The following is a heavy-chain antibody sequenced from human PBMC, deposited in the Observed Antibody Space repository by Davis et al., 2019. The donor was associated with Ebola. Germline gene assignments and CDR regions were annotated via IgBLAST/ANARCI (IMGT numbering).Heavy chain of an antibody. J-gene: IGHJ6*02. D-gene: IGHD4-17*01. Sequence: GESLKTSCAASGFTFSSYWMSWVRQAPGKGLEWVSYISSSGSTIYYADSVKGRFTTSRDNAKNSLYLQMNSLRAEDTAVYYCAREAVTTFYYYGMDVWGQGTTVTVSS. V-gene: IGHV3-48*04. CDR1: GFTFSSYW. CDR2: ISSSGSTI. CDR3: AREAVTTFYYYGMDV.